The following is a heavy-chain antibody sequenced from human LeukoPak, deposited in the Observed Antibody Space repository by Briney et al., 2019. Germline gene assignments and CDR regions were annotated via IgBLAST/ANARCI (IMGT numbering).Heavy chain of an antibody. V-gene: IGHV3-7*01. CDR1: GFRFTSYW. CDR3: GNQCSGGICPEN. J-gene: IGHJ4*02. CDR2: IGQDGSVK. D-gene: IGHD2-15*01. Sequence: GGSLRLSCAASGFRFTSYWMTWVRQAPGKGLEWVGNIGQDGSVKNYADSVKGRFTISRDNAKNSVFLQMNSLRAEDTAFYYCGNQCSGGICPENWGRGTVVTVSS.